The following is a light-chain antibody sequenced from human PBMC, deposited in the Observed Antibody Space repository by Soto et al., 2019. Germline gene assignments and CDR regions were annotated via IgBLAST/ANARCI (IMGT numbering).Light chain of an antibody. Sequence: QAVVTQPPSASGTPGQRVTISCSGSPSNIGSNTVSWYQQLPGTAPKLLIYRNNQRPSGVPDRFSGSKSGTSASLAISGLQSEDEAVYYCATWDDSLNNYVFGTGTKLTVL. J-gene: IGLJ1*01. V-gene: IGLV1-44*01. CDR2: RNN. CDR3: ATWDDSLNNYV. CDR1: PSNIGSNT.